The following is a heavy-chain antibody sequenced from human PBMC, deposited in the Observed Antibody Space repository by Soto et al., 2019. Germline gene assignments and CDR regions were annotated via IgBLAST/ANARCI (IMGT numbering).Heavy chain of an antibody. CDR3: AREDYYDSSGFFDY. V-gene: IGHV1-18*01. J-gene: IGHJ4*02. CDR2: ISAYNGNT. Sequence: ASVKVSCKASGYTFTSYGISRVRQAPGQGLEWMGWISAYNGNTNYAQKLQGRVTMTTDTSTSTAYMELRSLRSDDTAVYYCAREDYYDSSGFFDYWGQGTLVTVSS. CDR1: GYTFTSYG. D-gene: IGHD3-22*01.